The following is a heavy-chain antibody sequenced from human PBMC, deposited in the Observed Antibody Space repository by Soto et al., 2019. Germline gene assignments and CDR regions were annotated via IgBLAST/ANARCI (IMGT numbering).Heavy chain of an antibody. J-gene: IGHJ2*01. Sequence: QVQLVQSGAEVKKPGSSVKVSCKASGGTFSSYTISWVRQAPGQGLEWMGRIIPSLGIANYAQKFQGRGTITADKSTSTAYMELSSLRSEDTAVYYCARDRKVTTSFGYFDLWGRGTLVTVSS. CDR3: ARDRKVTTSFGYFDL. V-gene: IGHV1-69*08. CDR1: GGTFSSYT. CDR2: IIPSLGIA. D-gene: IGHD4-17*01.